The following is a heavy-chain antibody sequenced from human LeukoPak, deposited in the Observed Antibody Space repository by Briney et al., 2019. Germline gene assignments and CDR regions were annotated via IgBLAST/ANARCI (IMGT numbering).Heavy chain of an antibody. V-gene: IGHV4-59*01. CDR3: ARSRGSYSVDY. D-gene: IGHD1-26*01. CDR2: IYYSGST. Sequence: SETLSLTCTVSGGSISSYYWSWIRQHPGKGLEWIGYIYYSGSTNYNPSLKSRVTISVDTSKNQFSLKLSSVTAGDTAVYYCARSRGSYSVDYWGQGTLVTVSS. J-gene: IGHJ4*02. CDR1: GGSISSYY.